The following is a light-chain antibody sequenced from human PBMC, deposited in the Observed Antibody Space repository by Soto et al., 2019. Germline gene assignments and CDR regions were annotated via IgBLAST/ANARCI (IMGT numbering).Light chain of an antibody. CDR2: KDS. V-gene: IGLV3-27*01. CDR1: VLAKKF. J-gene: IGLJ2*01. CDR3: YSAPDNIVL. Sequence: SSELTQPSSVSVSPGQTARITCSGDVLAKKFARWFQQKPGQAPVLVIYKDSERPSGVPERFSGSSSGSTVTLTISGAQVEDEADYYCYSAPDNIVLFGGGTKLTVL.